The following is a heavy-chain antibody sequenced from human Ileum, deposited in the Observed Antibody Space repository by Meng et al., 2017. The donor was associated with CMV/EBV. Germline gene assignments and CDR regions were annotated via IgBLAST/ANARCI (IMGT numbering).Heavy chain of an antibody. D-gene: IGHD2-15*01. CDR1: GGSITSGNYY. CDR2: IYYSGSP. V-gene: IGHV4-30-4*08. J-gene: IGHJ4*02. CDR3: VRQVVAASFDY. Sequence: QEQLQAPGPGLVKPSQTLSLTCTVSGGSITSGNYYWSWIRQPPGRGLEWIGYIYYSGSPYYKPSLKSRVTISLDTSKNQFSLNLRSVTATDSAVYYCVRQVVAASFDYWGQGALVTVSS.